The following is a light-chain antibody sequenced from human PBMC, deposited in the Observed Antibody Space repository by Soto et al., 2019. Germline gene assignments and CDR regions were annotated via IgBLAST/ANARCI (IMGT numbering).Light chain of an antibody. CDR3: CPYTFETTLYV. V-gene: IGLV2-14*01. J-gene: IGLJ1*01. CDR2: DVS. Sequence: QSALTQPASVSGSPGQSITMFCTGTSSDVGGYNSVSWYQQHPGKAPKLMIVDVSSRPSGVSNRFSGSKSGNTASLTISGLQPKDEVDNSCCPYTFETTLYVSGTGTKVTVL. CDR1: SSDVGGYNS.